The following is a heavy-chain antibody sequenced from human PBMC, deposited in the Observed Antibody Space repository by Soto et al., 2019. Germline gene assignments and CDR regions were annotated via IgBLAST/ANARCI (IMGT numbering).Heavy chain of an antibody. CDR3: ARADSFNFPYYFDY. Sequence: SETLSITCTVSGGSISSGGYYGSWIRQHPGKGLEWIGYIYYSGSTYYNPSLKSRVTISVDTSKNQFSLKLSSVTAADTAVYYCARADSFNFPYYFDYWGQGTLVTVSS. D-gene: IGHD5-18*01. J-gene: IGHJ4*02. CDR2: IYYSGST. CDR1: GGSISSGGYY. V-gene: IGHV4-31*03.